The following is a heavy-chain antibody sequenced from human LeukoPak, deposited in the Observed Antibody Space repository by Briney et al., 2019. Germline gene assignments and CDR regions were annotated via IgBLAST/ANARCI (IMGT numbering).Heavy chain of an antibody. V-gene: IGHV5-51*01. J-gene: IGHJ5*02. CDR2: IYPGDSDT. CDR1: GYSFTSYW. Sequence: PGESLKISCKGSGYSFTSYWIGWVRQMPRKGLEWMGIIYPGDSDTRYSPSFQGQVTISADKSISTAYLQWSSLKASDTAMYYCARLITMVRGKADWFDPWGQGTLVTVSS. CDR3: ARLITMVRGKADWFDP. D-gene: IGHD3-10*01.